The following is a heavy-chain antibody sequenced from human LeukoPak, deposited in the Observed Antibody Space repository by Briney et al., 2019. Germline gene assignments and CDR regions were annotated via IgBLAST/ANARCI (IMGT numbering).Heavy chain of an antibody. D-gene: IGHD2-21*01. V-gene: IGHV1-69*06. Sequence: GSSVKVSCKDSGGTFSNYAISWVRQAPGQGLEWMGGIIPMFGAANYAQKFQGRVTIIADKSTSTAYMELSSLKSEDTAVYYCARFFRFRIDPWGQGILVSVSS. J-gene: IGHJ5*02. CDR3: ARFFRFRIDP. CDR1: GGTFSNYA. CDR2: IIPMFGAA.